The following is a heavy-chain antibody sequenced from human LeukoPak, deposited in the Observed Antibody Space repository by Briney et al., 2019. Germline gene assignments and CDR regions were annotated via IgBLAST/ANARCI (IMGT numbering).Heavy chain of an antibody. D-gene: IGHD5-18*01. CDR3: AKVDTAMVTGYYYYMDV. CDR1: GYTFTSYD. J-gene: IGHJ6*03. CDR2: LNPNSGNT. Sequence: GASEKVSYKASGYTFTSYDINWLRQAPGHGLEWTGWLNPNSGNTGYTQKFQGRVTMTRNTSISTAYMELSSLRSEDTAVYYCAKVDTAMVTGYYYYMDVWGKGTTVTVSS. V-gene: IGHV1-8*01.